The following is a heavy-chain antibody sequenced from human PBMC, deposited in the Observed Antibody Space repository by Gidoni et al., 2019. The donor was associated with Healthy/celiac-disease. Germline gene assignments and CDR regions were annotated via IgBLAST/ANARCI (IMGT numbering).Heavy chain of an antibody. J-gene: IGHJ3*02. Sequence: GRFTISRDNAKNSLYLQMNSLRAEDTAVYYCARDRPSGPDSSAGGAFDIWGQGTMVTVSS. D-gene: IGHD6-25*01. V-gene: IGHV3-11*06. CDR3: ARDRPSGPDSSAGGAFDI.